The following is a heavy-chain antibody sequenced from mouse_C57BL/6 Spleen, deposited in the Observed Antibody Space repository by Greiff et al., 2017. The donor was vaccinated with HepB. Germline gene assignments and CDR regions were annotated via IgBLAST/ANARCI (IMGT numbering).Heavy chain of an antibody. J-gene: IGHJ4*01. D-gene: IGHD1-1*01. Sequence: VKLVESGAELARPGASVKLSCKASGYTFTSYGISWVKQRTGQGLEWIGEIYPRSGNTYYNEKFKGKATLTADKSSSTAYMELRSLTSEDSAVYFCASYYYGSRSPYAMDYWGQGTSVTVSS. CDR1: GYTFTSYG. CDR2: IYPRSGNT. CDR3: ASYYYGSRSPYAMDY. V-gene: IGHV1-81*01.